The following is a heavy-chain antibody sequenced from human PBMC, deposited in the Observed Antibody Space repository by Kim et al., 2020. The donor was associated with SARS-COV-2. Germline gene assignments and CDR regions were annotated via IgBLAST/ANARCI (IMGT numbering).Heavy chain of an antibody. CDR3: ARTAAVAGTTMEDWGWDYYYGMDV. Sequence: SETLSLTCTVSGGSISSYYWSWIRQPPGKGLEWIGYIYYSGSTNYNPSLKSRVTISVDTSKNQFSLKLSSVTAADTAVYYCARTAAVAGTTMEDWGWDYYYGMDVWGQGTTVTVSS. V-gene: IGHV4-59*01. CDR2: IYYSGST. D-gene: IGHD6-19*01. CDR1: GGSISSYY. J-gene: IGHJ6*02.